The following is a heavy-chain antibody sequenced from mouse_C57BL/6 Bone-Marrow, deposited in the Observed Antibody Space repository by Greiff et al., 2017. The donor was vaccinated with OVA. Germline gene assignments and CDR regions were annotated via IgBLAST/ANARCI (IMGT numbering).Heavy chain of an antibody. J-gene: IGHJ4*01. CDR3: AGPLLLRYDYAMDY. D-gene: IGHD1-1*01. CDR1: GYAFSSSW. Sequence: ESGPELVKPGASVKISCKASGYAFSSSWMNWVKQRPGKGLEWIGRIYPGDGDTNYNGKFKGKATLTADKSSSTAYMQLSSLTSEDSAVYFCAGPLLLRYDYAMDYWGQGTSVTVSS. V-gene: IGHV1-82*01. CDR2: IYPGDGDT.